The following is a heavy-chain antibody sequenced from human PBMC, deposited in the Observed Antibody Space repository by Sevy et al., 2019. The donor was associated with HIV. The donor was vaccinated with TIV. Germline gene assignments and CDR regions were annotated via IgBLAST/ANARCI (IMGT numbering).Heavy chain of an antibody. D-gene: IGHD3-16*01. Sequence: SVKVSCKVSGGSFINSDVIWVRQAPGQGLEWMGRIIPRFGTANYAQRFQGRVTVTADESTRTVFMELSRLRSEYTALFYCARVGGAREGYDYVGSSFIDHWGQGTLVTVSS. CDR2: IIPRFGTA. CDR1: GGSFINSD. J-gene: IGHJ4*02. CDR3: ARVGGAREGYDYVGSSFIDH. V-gene: IGHV1-69*13.